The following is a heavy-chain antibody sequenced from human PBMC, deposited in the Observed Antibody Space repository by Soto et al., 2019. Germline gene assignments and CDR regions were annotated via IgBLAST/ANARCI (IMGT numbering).Heavy chain of an antibody. Sequence: PGGSLRLSCAASGFTFSSYSMNWVRQAPGKGLEWVSYISSSSSTIYYADSVKGRFTISRDNAKNSLYLQMNSLRAEDTAVYYCARASLRHDYIWGSYRSADFDYWGQGTLVTVSS. V-gene: IGHV3-48*01. D-gene: IGHD3-16*02. CDR3: ARASLRHDYIWGSYRSADFDY. CDR2: ISSSSSTI. J-gene: IGHJ4*02. CDR1: GFTFSSYS.